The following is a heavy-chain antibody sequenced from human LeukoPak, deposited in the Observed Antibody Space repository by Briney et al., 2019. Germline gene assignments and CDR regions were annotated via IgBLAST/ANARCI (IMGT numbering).Heavy chain of an antibody. D-gene: IGHD2-15*01. Sequence: PWGSLRLSCTASGFSFCDYAMTWVRQGPRKGLEWLWFIRSKADGATTEYAASVEGRFTISRDDSKRIVYLQMNGLKTEDTAVYYCCKYCSSGRCRQKDYWGQGTLVTVSS. CDR3: CKYCSSGRCRQKDY. V-gene: IGHV3-49*04. CDR2: IRSKADGATT. CDR1: GFSFCDYA. J-gene: IGHJ4*02.